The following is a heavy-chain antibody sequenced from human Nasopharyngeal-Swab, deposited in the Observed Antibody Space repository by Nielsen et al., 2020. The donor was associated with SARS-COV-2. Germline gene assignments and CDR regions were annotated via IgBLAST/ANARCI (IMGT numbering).Heavy chain of an antibody. CDR1: GYTLTGYY. CDR2: INPHSRGT. J-gene: IGHJ4*02. Sequence: ASVKVSCKASGYTLTGYYMHWVRQAPGQGLEWMGWINPHSRGTKYAQKFQGRVTMTSDTSINTAYMELSSLRSEDTAVYYCVRDIRAGGSWGQGTLVTVSS. D-gene: IGHD2-21*01. CDR3: VRDIRAGGS. V-gene: IGHV1-2*02.